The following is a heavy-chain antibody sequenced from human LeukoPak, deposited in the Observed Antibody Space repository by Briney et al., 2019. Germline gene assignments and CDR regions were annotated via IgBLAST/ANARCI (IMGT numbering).Heavy chain of an antibody. D-gene: IGHD6-13*01. J-gene: IGHJ3*02. CDR2: IVGSGVST. CDR3: AKGYSSRRGAFDI. CDR1: GFTFSSYA. V-gene: IGHV3-23*01. Sequence: GGSLRLSCAASGFTFSSYAMSWVRQAPGKGLEWVSGIVGSGVSTYYADSVKGRFTISRDNSKNTLYLQMNSLRADDTAVYYCAKGYSSRRGAFDIWGHGTMVTVFS.